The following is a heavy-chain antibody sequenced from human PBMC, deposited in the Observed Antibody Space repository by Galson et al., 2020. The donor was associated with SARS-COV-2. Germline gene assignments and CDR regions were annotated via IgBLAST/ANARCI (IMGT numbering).Heavy chain of an antibody. J-gene: IGHJ4*02. V-gene: IGHV5-51*01. D-gene: IGHD2-15*01. CDR2: IYPFDSDT. CDR3: ARRYCGGGRCYGANDY. CDR1: GYSFTSYW. Sequence: GESLKISCKGSGYSFTSYWIGWVRQMPGKGLEWMGIIYPFDSDTRYSPSFQGQVTISVDKSINTAYLQWGSLKVSDTATYYCARRYCGGGRCYGANDYWGQGTMVTVSS.